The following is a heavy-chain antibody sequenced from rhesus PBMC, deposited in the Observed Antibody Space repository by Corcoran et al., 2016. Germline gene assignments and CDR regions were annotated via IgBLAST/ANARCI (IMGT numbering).Heavy chain of an antibody. CDR1: GGSISSNY. J-gene: IGHJ2*01. CDR2: SYASGSTT. D-gene: IGHD5-42*01. Sequence: QVQLQESGPGLVKPLETLSLTCGVSGGSISSNYWSWIRQPPGRGLGWVGNSYASGSTTNDNPVLKSRVTLSVGTSTNQFSLKLSAVTAADTAVYYCARGSRGGWYFDLWGPGTPITISS. CDR3: ARGSRGGWYFDL. V-gene: IGHV4S11*01.